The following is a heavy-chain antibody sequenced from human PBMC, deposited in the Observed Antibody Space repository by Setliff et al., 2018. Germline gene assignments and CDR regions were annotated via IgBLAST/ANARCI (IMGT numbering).Heavy chain of an antibody. CDR2: ISAYNGDT. CDR1: GFTFRNYA. V-gene: IGHV1-18*01. Sequence: ASVKVSCKASGFTFRNYAISWVRQAPGQGLEWMGWISAYNGDTTYTQNLQGRVTLTTDTSTTTAYMELRSLRSDDTAVYYCARDYQGGWFAPWGQGIMVTVSS. D-gene: IGHD3-16*01. J-gene: IGHJ5*02. CDR3: ARDYQGGWFAP.